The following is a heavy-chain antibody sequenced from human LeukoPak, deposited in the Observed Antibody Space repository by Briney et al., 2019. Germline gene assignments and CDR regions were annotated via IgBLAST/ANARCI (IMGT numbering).Heavy chain of an antibody. D-gene: IGHD4-17*01. CDR1: GGSFSAYY. Sequence: SETLSLTCAVYGGSFSAYYWSWVRQPPGKGLEWIGETLHSGSTSYNPSLQSRVTMSINTSKSQFSLRLTSVTAANTAIYYCARNGDYSLDSWGQGTLVTVSS. CDR2: TLHSGST. J-gene: IGHJ4*02. V-gene: IGHV4-34*12. CDR3: ARNGDYSLDS.